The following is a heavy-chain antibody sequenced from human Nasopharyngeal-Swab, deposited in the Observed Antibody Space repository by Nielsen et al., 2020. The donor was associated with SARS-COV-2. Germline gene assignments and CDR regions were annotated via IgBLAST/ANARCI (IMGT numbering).Heavy chain of an antibody. J-gene: IGHJ6*02. CDR2: VLPMFGMA. V-gene: IGHV1-69*01. CDR3: AKEMFTTMTKYYYYYAMDV. Sequence: WVRQAPGQGLEWMGGVLPMFGMANYAPNFQGRVTITADESTNTAYMELRSLRSEDTAVYYCAKEMFTTMTKYYYYYAMDVWGQGITVTVSS. D-gene: IGHD5-24*01.